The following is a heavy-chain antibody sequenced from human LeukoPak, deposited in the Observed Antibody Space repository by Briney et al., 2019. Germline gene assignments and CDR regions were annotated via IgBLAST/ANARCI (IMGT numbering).Heavy chain of an antibody. CDR1: GYTFTSYD. CDR2: MNPNSGNT. V-gene: IGHV1-8*01. Sequence: ASVKVSCKASGYTFTSYDINWVRQAAGQGLEWMGWMNPNSGNTGYAQKFQGRVTMTRNTSISTAYMELSSLRSEDTAVYYCARGLGRMATMDWFDPWGQGTLVTVSS. J-gene: IGHJ5*02. D-gene: IGHD5-24*01. CDR3: ARGLGRMATMDWFDP.